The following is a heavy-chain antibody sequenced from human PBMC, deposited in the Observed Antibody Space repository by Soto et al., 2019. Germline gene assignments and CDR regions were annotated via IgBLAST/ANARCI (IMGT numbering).Heavy chain of an antibody. V-gene: IGHV1-69*01. D-gene: IGHD6-19*01. CDR1: GGTFSIYS. CDR2: IIPMFGAP. CDR3: ARAFRQWLEKAGFDY. Sequence: QVQLVQSGAEGKKPGSSVKVSCQASGGTFSIYSINWVRQAPGQGLEWMGGIIPMFGAPNYAQKFQGRVTMTADETTSTAYMELSSLTSADTAVYFCARAFRQWLEKAGFDYWGQGTRVTVSS. J-gene: IGHJ4*02.